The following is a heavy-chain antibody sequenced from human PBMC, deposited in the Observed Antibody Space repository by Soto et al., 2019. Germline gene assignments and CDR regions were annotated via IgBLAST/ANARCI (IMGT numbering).Heavy chain of an antibody. D-gene: IGHD1-1*01. CDR2: ISSSGSTT. V-gene: IGHV3-48*03. Sequence: PGGSLRLSCAASGFTFSSYDVNWVRQAPGKGLEWISYISSSGSTTYYADSVKGRFTISRDNSKNSLYLQMNSLRAEDTAVYYCAREGGWNRRDAFDIWGPGTMVTV. CDR1: GFTFSSYD. J-gene: IGHJ3*02. CDR3: AREGGWNRRDAFDI.